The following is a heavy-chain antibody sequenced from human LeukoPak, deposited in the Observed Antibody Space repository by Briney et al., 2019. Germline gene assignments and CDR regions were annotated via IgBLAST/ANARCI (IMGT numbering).Heavy chain of an antibody. CDR2: INAGNSNT. J-gene: IGHJ4*02. CDR3: ARLKYCTNGVCYAGFDY. V-gene: IGHV1-3*01. CDR1: GYTFTSYA. Sequence: ASVKVSCTASGYTFTSYAMHRVRQAPGQRREWMGWINAGNSNTKYSQTFQGRVTITRDTSADTPYMELSRLRSEDTAVYYCARLKYCTNGVCYAGFDYWGQGTLVTVSS. D-gene: IGHD2-8*01.